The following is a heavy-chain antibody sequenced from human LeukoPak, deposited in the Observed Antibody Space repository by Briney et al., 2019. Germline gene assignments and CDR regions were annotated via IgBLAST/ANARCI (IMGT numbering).Heavy chain of an antibody. D-gene: IGHD7-27*01. J-gene: IGHJ6*02. V-gene: IGHV4-59*01. CDR3: ARLTGHYHYYGMDV. CDR1: DGSIGTYY. CDR2: IYYSGST. Sequence: SETLSLTCTVSDGSIGTYYWSWIRQPPGKGLEWIGYIYYSGSTNHNPSLKSRVTISVDTSKNQFSLKLSSVTAADTAVYYCARLTGHYHYYGMDVWGQGTTVTVS.